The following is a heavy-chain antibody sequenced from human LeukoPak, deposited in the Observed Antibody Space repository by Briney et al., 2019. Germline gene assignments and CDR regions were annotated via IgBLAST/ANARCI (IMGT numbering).Heavy chain of an antibody. D-gene: IGHD6-19*01. J-gene: IGHJ4*02. Sequence: PSETLSLTCTVSGGSISSYYWSWVRQAPGKGLEWVSAISGSGGSTYYADSVKGRFTISRDNSKNTLYLQMNSLRAEDTAVYYCAKAGGFYSSGWKGGFDYWGQGTLVTVSS. CDR3: AKAGGFYSSGWKGGFDY. V-gene: IGHV3-23*01. CDR2: ISGSGGST. CDR1: GGSISSYY.